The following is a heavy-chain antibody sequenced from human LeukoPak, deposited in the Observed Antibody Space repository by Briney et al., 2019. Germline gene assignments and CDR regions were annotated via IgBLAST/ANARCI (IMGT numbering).Heavy chain of an antibody. CDR2: ISSSSSTI. J-gene: IGHJ3*02. V-gene: IGHV3-48*01. CDR1: GFTFSSYS. Sequence: GGSLRLSCAASGFTFSSYSMNWVRQAPGKGLEWVSYISSSSSTIYYADSVKGRFTISRDNAKNSLYLQMNSLRAEDTAVYYCAKVFRIAVADDAFDIWGQGTMVTVSS. D-gene: IGHD6-19*01. CDR3: AKVFRIAVADDAFDI.